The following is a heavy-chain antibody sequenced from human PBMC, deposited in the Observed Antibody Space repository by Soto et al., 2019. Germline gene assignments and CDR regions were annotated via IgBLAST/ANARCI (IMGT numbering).Heavy chain of an antibody. CDR1: DGSISSGGYY. V-gene: IGHV4-31*03. D-gene: IGHD6-13*01. CDR3: ASGGSSPSNWFDP. Sequence: QVQLQESGPGLVKPSQTLSLTCTVSDGSISSGGYYWSWIRQHPGKGLEWIGYIYYSGSTYYNPSLKSRVTISVDTSKNQFSLKLSSVTAADTAVYYCASGGSSPSNWFDPWGQGTLVTVSS. CDR2: IYYSGST. J-gene: IGHJ5*02.